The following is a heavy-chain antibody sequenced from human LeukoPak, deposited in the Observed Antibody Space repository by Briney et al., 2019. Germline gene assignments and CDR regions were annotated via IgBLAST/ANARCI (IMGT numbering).Heavy chain of an antibody. CDR1: GFTFSTYS. CDR3: ARDMSGSGSPLDY. Sequence: GGSLRLSCAASGFTFSTYSMNWVRQAPGKGLDWVSYSSSSGRYRYYADSVKGRFTISRDNAKKTLFLQMNSLRAEDTAIYYCARDMSGSGSPLDYWGQGTLVTVSS. CDR2: SSSSGRYR. V-gene: IGHV3-21*01. J-gene: IGHJ4*02. D-gene: IGHD3-10*01.